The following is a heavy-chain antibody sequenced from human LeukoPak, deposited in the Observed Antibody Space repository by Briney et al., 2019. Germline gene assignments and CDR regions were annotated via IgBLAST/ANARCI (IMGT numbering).Heavy chain of an antibody. J-gene: IGHJ4*02. CDR3: ARVRAYNYYDSSGYRSSSNFDY. V-gene: IGHV4-39*07. CDR1: GGSISSSSYY. CDR2: IYYSGSI. Sequence: PSETLSLTCTVSGGSISSSSYYWGWIRQPPGKGLEWIGSIYYSGSIYYNPSLKSRVTISVDTSKNQFSLKLSSVTAADTAVYYCARVRAYNYYDSSGYRSSSNFDYWGQGTLVTVSS. D-gene: IGHD3-22*01.